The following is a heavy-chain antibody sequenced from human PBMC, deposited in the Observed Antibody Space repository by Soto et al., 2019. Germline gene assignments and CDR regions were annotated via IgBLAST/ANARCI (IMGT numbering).Heavy chain of an antibody. CDR1: GFTFSSYS. D-gene: IGHD1-26*01. V-gene: IGHV3-21*01. Sequence: GGSLRLSCAASGFTFSSYSMNWARQAPGKGLEWVSSISSSSSYIYYADSVKGRFTISRDNAKNSLYLQLNSLRAEDTAVYYCARVGAMGRGYYYYYMDVWGKGTTVTVSS. CDR3: ARVGAMGRGYYYYYMDV. J-gene: IGHJ6*03. CDR2: ISSSSSYI.